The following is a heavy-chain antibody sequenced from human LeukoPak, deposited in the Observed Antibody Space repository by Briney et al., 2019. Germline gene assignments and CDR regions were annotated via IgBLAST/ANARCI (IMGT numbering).Heavy chain of an antibody. D-gene: IGHD6-25*01. J-gene: IGHJ4*02. CDR3: ARGAAHLDWEDFDY. CDR2: ISSNSIYI. Sequence: PGGSLRLSCAASGFTFSSYSMNWVRQTPGNGLEWVSSISSNSIYIFYADSVKGRFTISRDNAKKSLFLHMNSLRAEDTAVYYCARGAAHLDWEDFDYWGQGTLVTVSS. V-gene: IGHV3-21*01. CDR1: GFTFSSYS.